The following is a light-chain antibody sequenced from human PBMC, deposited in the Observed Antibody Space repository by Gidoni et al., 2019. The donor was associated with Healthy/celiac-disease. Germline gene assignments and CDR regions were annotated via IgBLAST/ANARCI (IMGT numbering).Light chain of an antibody. V-gene: IGKV3-15*01. J-gene: IGKJ3*01. Sequence: LSCRASQSVSSNLAWYQQKPGQAPRLLIYGASTRATGIPARFSGSGSGTEFTLTIRSLQSEAFAVYYCQQYNNWPFTFGPGTKVDIK. CDR3: QQYNNWPFT. CDR1: QSVSSN. CDR2: GAS.